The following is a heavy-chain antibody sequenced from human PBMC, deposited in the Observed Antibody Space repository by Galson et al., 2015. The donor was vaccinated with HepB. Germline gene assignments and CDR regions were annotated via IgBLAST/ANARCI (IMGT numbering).Heavy chain of an antibody. CDR3: ARDRGRRYGSNWFQKGNPADI. CDR1: GYTFINYG. Sequence: SVKVSCKASGYTFINYGISWVRQAPGQGLEWMGWISPYNENTNFAQKFQGRVTMTTDTSTSTTYLELKSLRADDTAVYYCARDRGRRYGSNWFQKGNPADIGRQGTMVTVSS. CDR2: ISPYNENT. J-gene: IGHJ3*02. D-gene: IGHD6-13*01. V-gene: IGHV1-18*01.